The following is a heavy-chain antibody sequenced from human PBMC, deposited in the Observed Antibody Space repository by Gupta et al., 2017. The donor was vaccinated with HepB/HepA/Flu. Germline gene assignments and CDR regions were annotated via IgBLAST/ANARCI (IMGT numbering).Heavy chain of an antibody. V-gene: IGHV1-18*01. CDR1: GYTFRNYG. Sequence: QVQLVQSGGEVRNPGASVKLSCKASGYTFRNYGFLWVRQAPGQGLEWIGWISAYNGRTDYAQKFQGRVSMTTDPSTTTAYMELRSLRSDDTAVYYCGRWGPLYYYMDVWGKGTTVTVSS. J-gene: IGHJ6*03. D-gene: IGHD3-16*01. CDR2: ISAYNGRT. CDR3: GRWGPLYYYMDV.